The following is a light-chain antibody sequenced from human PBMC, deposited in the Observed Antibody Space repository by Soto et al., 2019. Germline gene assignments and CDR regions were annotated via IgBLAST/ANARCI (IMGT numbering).Light chain of an antibody. J-gene: IGLJ2*01. CDR1: NSDVGAYNY. CDR2: EVT. V-gene: IGLV2-14*01. Sequence: QSALTQPASVSGSPGQSITISCTGTNSDVGAYNYVSWYQHHPGKAPKLLIYEVTNRPSGISNRFSGSKSGNTASLTISGLQPEDEANYYCGSYTSSSTLVFGAGTKVTLL. CDR3: GSYTSSSTLV.